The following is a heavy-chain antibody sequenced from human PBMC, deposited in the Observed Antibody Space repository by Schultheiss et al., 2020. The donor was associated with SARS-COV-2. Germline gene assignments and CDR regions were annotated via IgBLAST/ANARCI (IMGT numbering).Heavy chain of an antibody. CDR3: ARAMTHYDILTGYLSYYYYYGMDV. J-gene: IGHJ6*02. CDR1: GYTFTGYY. CDR2: ISAYNGNT. Sequence: ASVKVSCKASGYTFTGYYMHWVRQAPGQGLEWMGWISAYNGNTNYAQKLQGRVTMTTDTSTSTAYMELRSLRSDDTAVYYCARAMTHYDILTGYLSYYYYYGMDVWGQGTTVTVSS. D-gene: IGHD3-9*01. V-gene: IGHV1-18*04.